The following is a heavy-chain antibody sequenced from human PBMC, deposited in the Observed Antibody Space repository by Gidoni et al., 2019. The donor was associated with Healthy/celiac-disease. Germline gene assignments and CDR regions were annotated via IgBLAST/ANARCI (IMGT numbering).Heavy chain of an antibody. Sequence: QVQLVQSGAEVKKPGASVKVSCKASGYTVTGYYMHWVRQAPGQGLEWMGWINPNSGGTNYAQKLQGRVTMTRDTSISTAYMELSRLRSDDTAVYYCARDPTPYYYDSSGYFDYWGQGTLVTVSS. V-gene: IGHV1-2*02. D-gene: IGHD3-22*01. CDR3: ARDPTPYYYDSSGYFDY. CDR1: GYTVTGYY. J-gene: IGHJ4*02. CDR2: INPNSGGT.